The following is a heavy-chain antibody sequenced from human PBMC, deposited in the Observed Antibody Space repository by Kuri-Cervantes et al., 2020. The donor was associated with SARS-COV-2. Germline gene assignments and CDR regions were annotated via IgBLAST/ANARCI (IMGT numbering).Heavy chain of an antibody. CDR3: ARDPAAGLYYYYMDV. Sequence: GGSLRLSCEASGLTFSSSWMSWVRQAPGKGLEWVANIKHDGSETHYVDSVEGRFTTSRDNAKNLLYLQMNSLRADDTAVYYCARDPAAGLYYYYMDVWGKGTTVTVSS. D-gene: IGHD6-13*01. CDR2: IKHDGSET. V-gene: IGHV3-7*01. CDR1: GLTFSSSW. J-gene: IGHJ6*03.